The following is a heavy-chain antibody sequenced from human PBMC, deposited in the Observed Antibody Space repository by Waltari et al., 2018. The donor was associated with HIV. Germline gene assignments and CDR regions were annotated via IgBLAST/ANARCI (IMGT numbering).Heavy chain of an antibody. D-gene: IGHD3-3*01. CDR3: TTDKSWSPDF. Sequence: EVRLVESGGGSVKPGGSLTVSCVGSGFDFTNAWLGWVRQAPGKGLEWLGSIKRDADGGRTDCAEPVQGRCTICREDSKKVVYLEMNSLKREDTATYYCTTDKSWSPDFWGQGTLVTVSS. V-gene: IGHV3-15*01. CDR2: IKRDADGGRT. J-gene: IGHJ4*02. CDR1: GFDFTNAW.